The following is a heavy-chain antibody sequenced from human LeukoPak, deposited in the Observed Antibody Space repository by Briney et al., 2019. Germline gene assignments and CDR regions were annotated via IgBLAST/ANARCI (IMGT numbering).Heavy chain of an antibody. Sequence: GVSLRLSCAASGFTFSSYGMHWVRQAPGKGLEWVAFIRYDGSNKYYADSVKGRFTIPRDNSKNTLYLQMNSLRAEDTAVYYCAKDAWGGKHFDYWGQGTLVTVSS. CDR2: IRYDGSNK. J-gene: IGHJ4*02. CDR3: AKDAWGGKHFDY. V-gene: IGHV3-30*02. D-gene: IGHD3-16*01. CDR1: GFTFSSYG.